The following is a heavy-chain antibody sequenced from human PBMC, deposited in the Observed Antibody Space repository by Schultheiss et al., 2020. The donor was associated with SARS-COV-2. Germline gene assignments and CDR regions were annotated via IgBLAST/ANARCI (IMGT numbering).Heavy chain of an antibody. CDR1: GFTFSSYS. V-gene: IGHV3-21*01. J-gene: IGHJ3*02. CDR2: ISSSSSYI. Sequence: GGSLRLSCAASGFTFSSYSMNWVRQAPGKGLEWVSSISSSSSYIYYADSVKGRFTISRDNAKNSLYLQMNSLRAEDTAIYYCARDWDCSSTSCYGADAFDIWGQGTMVTVSS. D-gene: IGHD2-2*01. CDR3: ARDWDCSSTSCYGADAFDI.